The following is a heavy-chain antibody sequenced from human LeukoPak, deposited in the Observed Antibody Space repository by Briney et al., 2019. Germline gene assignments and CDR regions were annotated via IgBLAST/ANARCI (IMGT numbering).Heavy chain of an antibody. Sequence: GGSLRLSCAASGFTFSSYAMSWVRQTAGKGLEWVSAISVSGGRTYYADSVKGLFTISRDNSKNTLYLQMNSLRAEDTAVYYCAKDTGAGIHLSGRVFGWFDPWGQGTLVTLSS. J-gene: IGHJ5*02. V-gene: IGHV3-23*01. CDR2: ISVSGGRT. CDR1: GFTFSSYA. D-gene: IGHD5-18*01. CDR3: AKDTGAGIHLSGRVFGWFDP.